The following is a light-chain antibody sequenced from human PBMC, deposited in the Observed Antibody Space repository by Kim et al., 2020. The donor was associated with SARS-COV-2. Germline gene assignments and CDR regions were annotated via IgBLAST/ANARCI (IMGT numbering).Light chain of an antibody. Sequence: SYELTQPPSVSVSPGQTASITCSGDKLGSKYACWYQQKPGQSPVLVIYQDSERPSGIPERFSGSNSGNTATLTISGAQAMDEADYYCQAWNSITEGVFGT. CDR1: KLGSKY. CDR2: QDS. CDR3: QAWNSITEGV. V-gene: IGLV3-1*01. J-gene: IGLJ1*01.